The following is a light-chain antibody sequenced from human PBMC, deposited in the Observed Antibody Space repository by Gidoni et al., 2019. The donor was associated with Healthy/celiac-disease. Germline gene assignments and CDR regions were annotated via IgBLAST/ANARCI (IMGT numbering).Light chain of an antibody. CDR1: NIGSKS. CDR2: DDS. V-gene: IGLV3-21*03. CDR3: QVWDSSSDHPEV. J-gene: IGLJ1*01. Sequence: SYVLTQPPSVSVAPGKTARITCGGNNIGSKSVHWYQQKPVQAPVLVVYDDSDRPSGIPERFSGSNSGNTATLTISRVEAGDEADYYCQVWDSSSDHPEVFGTGTKVTVL.